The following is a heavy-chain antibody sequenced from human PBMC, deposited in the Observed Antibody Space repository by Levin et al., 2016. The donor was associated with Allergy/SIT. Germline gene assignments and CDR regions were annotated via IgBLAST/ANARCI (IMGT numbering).Heavy chain of an antibody. CDR3: ARDKISEEEDAFDI. J-gene: IGHJ3*02. CDR1: GYTFTTYA. CDR2: INAGNGNT. V-gene: IGHV1-3*01. Sequence: ASVKVSCKASGYTFTTYAMHWVRQAPGQRLEWMGWINAGNGNTKYSQKFQGRVTITRDTSASTAYMDLSSLRSEDTAVYYCARDKISEEEDAFDIWGQGTMVTVSS.